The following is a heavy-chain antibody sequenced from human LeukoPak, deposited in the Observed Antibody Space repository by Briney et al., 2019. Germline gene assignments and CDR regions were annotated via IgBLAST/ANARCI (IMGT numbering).Heavy chain of an antibody. CDR3: ARAESYYYYYGMDV. J-gene: IGHJ6*02. CDR2: INPNSGGT. CDR1: GYTFTGCY. V-gene: IGHV1-2*04. Sequence: ASVKVSCKASGYTFTGCYMHWVRQAPGQGLEWMGWINPNSGGTNYAQKFQGWVTMTRDTSISTAYMELSRLRSDDTAVYYCARAESYYYYYGMDVWGQGTTVTVSS.